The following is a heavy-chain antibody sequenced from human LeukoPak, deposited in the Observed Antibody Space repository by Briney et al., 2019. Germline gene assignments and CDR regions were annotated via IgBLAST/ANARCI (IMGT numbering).Heavy chain of an antibody. D-gene: IGHD3-22*01. J-gene: IGHJ3*02. CDR3: AREGIHSDSGGYYDVFDI. V-gene: IGHV3-21*01. CDR1: GFIFSSYS. Sequence: AGGSLRLSCAASGFIFSSYSVNWVRQAPGKGLEWVSSVSGRSSYIYYADSLKGRFTISRDNAKNSLFLQMNSLRAEDTAVYYCAREGIHSDSGGYYDVFDIWGQGTMVTVSS. CDR2: VSGRSSYI.